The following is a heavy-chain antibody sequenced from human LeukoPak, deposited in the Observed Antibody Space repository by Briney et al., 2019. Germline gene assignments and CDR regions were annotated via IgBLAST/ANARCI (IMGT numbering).Heavy chain of an antibody. Sequence: GRSLRLSCAASGFTFSSYAMWWARQAPGKGLKWVAVIEYNGSYEYYADSVKGRFTISRDNSKNTLYLQMNSLRAEDTAVYFCARVYSPPYCSSTRCCRSHTSLDYWGQGTLVTVSS. V-gene: IGHV3-33*05. CDR2: IEYNGSYE. CDR1: GFTFSSYA. J-gene: IGHJ4*02. CDR3: ARVYSPPYCSSTRCCRSHTSLDY. D-gene: IGHD2-2*01.